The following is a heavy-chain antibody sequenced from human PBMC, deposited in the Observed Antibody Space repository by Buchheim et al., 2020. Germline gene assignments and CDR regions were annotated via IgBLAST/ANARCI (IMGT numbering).Heavy chain of an antibody. CDR1: GFVFSTYS. CDR2: LSANGGEA. V-gene: IGHV3-23*04. D-gene: IGHD3-3*01. CDR3: ARGASTITRHFDN. J-gene: IGHJ4*01. Sequence: EVQLVESGGGLVQAGGSLRPSCAASGFVFSTYSMNWVRQAPGKGPEWVSILSANGGEAHYADSVKGRFTISRDNSKNTLYLQLNSLRADDTAVYYCARGASTITRHFDNWGQGTL.